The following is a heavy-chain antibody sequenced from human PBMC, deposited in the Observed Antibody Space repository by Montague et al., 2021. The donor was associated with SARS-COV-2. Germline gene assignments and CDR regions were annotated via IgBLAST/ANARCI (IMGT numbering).Heavy chain of an antibody. CDR1: GFSLSTSGMC. Sequence: PALVTPTQTLTLTCTFSGFSLSTSGMCVSWIRQPPGKALEWLARIDWDDDKYCSTSLKTRLTISKDTSKNQVVLTMTNMDPVDTATYYCARTHYDILPGYYYDMDVWGQGTTVTVSS. CDR3: ARTHYDILPGYYYDMDV. D-gene: IGHD3-9*01. J-gene: IGHJ6*02. V-gene: IGHV2-70*11. CDR2: IDWDDDK.